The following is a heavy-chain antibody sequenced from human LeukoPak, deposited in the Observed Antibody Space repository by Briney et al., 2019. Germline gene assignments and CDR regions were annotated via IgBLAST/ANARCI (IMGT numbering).Heavy chain of an antibody. CDR3: ARADPSTVVTPVDY. Sequence: ASVKVSCKASGYTFTGYYMHWVRQAPGQGLEWMGWINPNSGGTNYAQKFQGRVTMTRDTSISTAYMELSRLRSDDTAVYYCARADPSTVVTPVDYWGQGTLVTVSS. D-gene: IGHD4-23*01. J-gene: IGHJ4*02. CDR2: INPNSGGT. CDR1: GYTFTGYY. V-gene: IGHV1-2*02.